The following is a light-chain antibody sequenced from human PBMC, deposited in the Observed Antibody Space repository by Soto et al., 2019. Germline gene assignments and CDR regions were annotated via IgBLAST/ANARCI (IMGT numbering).Light chain of an antibody. CDR3: SYSTSATIF. J-gene: IGLJ1*01. CDR1: SNDVGAYNY. CDR2: EVS. V-gene: IGLV2-14*01. Sequence: QSVLTQPASVSGSPGQSITISCTGTSNDVGAYNYVSWYQQYPGKAPKVMIYEVSNRPSGISNRFSGSKSGNTASLTISGLHAEDEADYYCSYSTSATIFFGSGTKLTVL.